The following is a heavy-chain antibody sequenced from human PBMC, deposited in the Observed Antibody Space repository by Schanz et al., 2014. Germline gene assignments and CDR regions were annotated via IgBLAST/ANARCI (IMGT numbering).Heavy chain of an antibody. V-gene: IGHV1-69*08. CDR2: IIPILDKT. CDR3: AKVDRTRYYAMDV. D-gene: IGHD3-9*01. J-gene: IGHJ6*02. Sequence: QVQLVQSGAEVKKPGSSVKVSCKASGGTFSSSTLTWVRQAPGQGLEWMGRIIPILDKTNYAQKFQGRVTMTADKSTSTVYMEVSGLRSEDTAVYYCAKVDRTRYYAMDVWGQGITVNVSS. CDR1: GGTFSSST.